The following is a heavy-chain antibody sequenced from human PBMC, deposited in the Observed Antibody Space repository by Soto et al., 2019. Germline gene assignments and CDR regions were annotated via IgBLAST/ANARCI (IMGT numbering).Heavy chain of an antibody. D-gene: IGHD5-12*01. V-gene: IGHV4-34*01. Sequence: SETLSLTCAVYGGSFSGYYWSWIRQPPGKGLEWIGEINHSGSTNYNPSLKSRVTISVDTSKNQFSLKLSSVTAADTAVYYCARGGRGYSAYVYWGKGTTVTVSS. CDR1: GGSFSGYY. CDR2: INHSGST. J-gene: IGHJ6*04. CDR3: ARGGRGYSAYVY.